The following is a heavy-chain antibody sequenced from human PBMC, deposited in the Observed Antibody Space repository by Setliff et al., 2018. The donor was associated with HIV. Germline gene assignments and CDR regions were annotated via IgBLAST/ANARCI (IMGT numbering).Heavy chain of an antibody. J-gene: IGHJ4*02. CDR2: INPNSGAT. Sequence: ASVKVSCKASGYTFSGYYLHWVRRAPGQGLEWMGWINPNSGATNYAQNLQGRVTMTRNTSIGTAYMEVSRLRFEDTAVYYCARHPTQYSSSSYIDYWGQGTLVTVSS. D-gene: IGHD6-6*01. CDR3: ARHPTQYSSSSYIDY. V-gene: IGHV1-2*02. CDR1: GYTFSGYY.